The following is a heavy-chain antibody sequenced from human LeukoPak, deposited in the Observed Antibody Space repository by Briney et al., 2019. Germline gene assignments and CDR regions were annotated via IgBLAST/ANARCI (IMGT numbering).Heavy chain of an antibody. D-gene: IGHD5-24*01. CDR1: GFTFSSYA. Sequence: GGSLRLSCAASGFTFSSYAMSWVRQAPGKGLEWVSAISGSGGSTYYADAVKGRFTISRDNSKNTLYLQMNSLRAEDTAVYYCAKVRHGYNYASFDYWGQGTLVTVSS. CDR2: ISGSGGST. CDR3: AKVRHGYNYASFDY. J-gene: IGHJ4*02. V-gene: IGHV3-23*01.